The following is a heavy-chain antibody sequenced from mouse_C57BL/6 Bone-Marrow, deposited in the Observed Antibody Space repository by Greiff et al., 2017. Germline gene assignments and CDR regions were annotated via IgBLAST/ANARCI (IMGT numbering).Heavy chain of an antibody. CDR1: GYTFPSYW. V-gene: IGHV1-55*01. J-gene: IGHJ2*01. D-gene: IGHD4-1*01. CDR2: IYPTSGRT. CDR3: TRSGPLGRSFDY. Sequence: QVQLQQPGAELVKPGASVKMSCKASGYTFPSYWITWVTQRPGQGLEWIGDIYPTSGRTNYNEKFKSKAILAVDTSSNTAYMQLSSLTSEDSAVFYCTRSGPLGRSFDYWGQGTTLTVSS.